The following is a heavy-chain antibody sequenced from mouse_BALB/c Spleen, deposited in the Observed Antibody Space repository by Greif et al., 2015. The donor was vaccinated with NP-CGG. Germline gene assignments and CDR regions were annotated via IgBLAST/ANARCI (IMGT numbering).Heavy chain of an antibody. J-gene: IGHJ2*01. Sequence: VQGVESGAELVKPGASVKLSCKASGYTFTSYLMHWVKQRPGQGLEWIGEINPSNGRTNYNEKFKSKATLTVDKSSSTAYMQLSSLTSEDSAVYYCARGSWFDYWGQGTTLTVSS. V-gene: IGHV1S81*02. CDR1: GYTFTSYL. CDR2: INPSNGRT. CDR3: ARGSWFDY.